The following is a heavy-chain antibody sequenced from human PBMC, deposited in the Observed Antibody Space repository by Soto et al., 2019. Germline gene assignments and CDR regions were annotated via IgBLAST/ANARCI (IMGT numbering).Heavy chain of an antibody. CDR3: ARDVDYGFDY. J-gene: IGHJ4*02. V-gene: IGHV3-21*01. D-gene: IGHD4-17*01. CDR2: ISSSSSYI. Sequence: EVQLVESGGGLVKPGGSLRLSCAASGFTFSSYSMNWVRQAPGKGLEWVSSISSSSSYIYYADSVEGRFTISRDNAKNSLYLQMNSLRAEDTAVYYCARDVDYGFDYWGQGTLVTVSS. CDR1: GFTFSSYS.